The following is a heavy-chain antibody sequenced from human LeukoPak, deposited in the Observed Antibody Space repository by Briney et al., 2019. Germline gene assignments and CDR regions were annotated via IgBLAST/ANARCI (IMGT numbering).Heavy chain of an antibody. CDR1: GFTFSDYY. D-gene: IGHD2-15*01. CDR2: ISSSGSTI. V-gene: IGHV3-11*04. J-gene: IGHJ4*02. Sequence: GGSLRLSCAASGFTFSDYYMSWLRQAPGKGVEGVSYISSSGSTIYYADSVKGRFTIYRDNAKNSLYLQMNSLRAEDTAVYYCARDLSSGAVVTDYWGQGTLVTVSS. CDR3: ARDLSSGAVVTDY.